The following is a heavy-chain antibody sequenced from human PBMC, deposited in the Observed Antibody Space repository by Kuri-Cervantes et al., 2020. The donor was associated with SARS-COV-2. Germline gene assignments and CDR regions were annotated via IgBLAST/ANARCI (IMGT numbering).Heavy chain of an antibody. Sequence: SQTLSLTCAVYGGSFRGYYWSWIRQPPGKGLEWIGEINHGGGTNYNPSLMSRVTISVETSKNQFSLKLRSVTAADTAVYYCARGVRFLDPKYYYFYYYMDVWGKGTTVTVSS. D-gene: IGHD3-3*01. J-gene: IGHJ6*03. CDR3: ARGVRFLDPKYYYFYYYMDV. V-gene: IGHV4-34*01. CDR1: GGSFRGYY. CDR2: INHGGGT.